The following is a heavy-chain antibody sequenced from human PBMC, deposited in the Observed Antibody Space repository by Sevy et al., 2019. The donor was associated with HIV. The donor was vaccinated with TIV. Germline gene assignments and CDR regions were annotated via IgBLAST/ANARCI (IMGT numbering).Heavy chain of an antibody. CDR3: AREYSSGQAGHAFDI. CDR2: ISSSSSYI. CDR1: GFTFSSYS. Sequence: GGSLRLSCAASGFTFSSYSMNWVRQAPGKGLEWVSSISSSSSYIYYADSVKGRFTISRDNAKNSLYLQMKSLRAEDTAVYYRAREYSSGQAGHAFDIWGQGTMVTVSS. V-gene: IGHV3-21*01. D-gene: IGHD6-19*01. J-gene: IGHJ3*02.